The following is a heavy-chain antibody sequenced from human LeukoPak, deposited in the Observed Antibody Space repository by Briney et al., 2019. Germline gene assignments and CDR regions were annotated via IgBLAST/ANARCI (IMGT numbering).Heavy chain of an antibody. CDR2: VYHTGTT. Sequence: SETLSLTCTVSGGSIRISNYYWGWIRQPPGKGLEWIASVYHTGTTYYNPSLKSRVTLFVETSKSQFSLRLTSVTAADTAVYYCGRHPQSLAVAVPKRLWEVREWGQGILVTVSS. D-gene: IGHD3-16*01. V-gene: IGHV4-39*01. CDR3: GRHPQSLAVAVPKRLWEVRE. CDR1: GGSIRISNYY. J-gene: IGHJ4*02.